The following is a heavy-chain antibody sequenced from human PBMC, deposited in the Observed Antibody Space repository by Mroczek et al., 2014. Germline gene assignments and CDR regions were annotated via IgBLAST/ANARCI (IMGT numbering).Heavy chain of an antibody. J-gene: IGHJ4*02. Sequence: QVQLQQWGAGLLKPSETLSLTCAVYGGSFSGYYWSWIRQPPGKGLEWIGEINHSGSTNYNPSLKSRVTISVDTSKNQFSLKLSSVTAADTAVYYCARVKDSSSSGAYYFDYWGQGTLVTVSS. V-gene: IGHV4-34*01. CDR2: INHSGST. CDR1: GGSFSGYY. CDR3: ARVKDSSSSGAYYFDY. D-gene: IGHD6-6*01.